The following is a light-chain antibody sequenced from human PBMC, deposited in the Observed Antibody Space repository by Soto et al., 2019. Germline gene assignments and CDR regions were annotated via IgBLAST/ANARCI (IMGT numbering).Light chain of an antibody. CDR3: QQRRNWPLT. CDR1: QSVFNY. CDR2: DAS. Sequence: VLTQSPATLSLSPGERATLSCRASQSVFNYLAWYQQKPGQAPRLLIDDASNRATGIPARFSGSVSGTDFSLTISSLEPEDFAVYYCQQRRNWPLTFGGGTKVEIK. V-gene: IGKV3-11*01. J-gene: IGKJ4*01.